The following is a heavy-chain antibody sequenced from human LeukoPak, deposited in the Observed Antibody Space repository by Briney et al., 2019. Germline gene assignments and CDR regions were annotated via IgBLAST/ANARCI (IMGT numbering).Heavy chain of an antibody. D-gene: IGHD5-18*01. CDR1: GFTFSSYA. V-gene: IGHV3-23*01. CDR2: ISGSGGST. Sequence: PGGSLRLSCAASGFTFSSYAMSWVRQAPGKGLEWVSAISGSGGSTYYADSVKGRFTISRDNSKNTLYLQMNSPRAEDTAVYYCARDREYSYGSPFDYWGQGTLVTVSS. CDR3: ARDREYSYGSPFDY. J-gene: IGHJ4*02.